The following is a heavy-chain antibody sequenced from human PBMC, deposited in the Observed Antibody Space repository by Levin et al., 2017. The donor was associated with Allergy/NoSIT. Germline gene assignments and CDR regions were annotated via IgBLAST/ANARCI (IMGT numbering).Heavy chain of an antibody. J-gene: IGHJ5*02. CDR1: GFTFSSYA. V-gene: IGHV3-23*01. CDR2: ISGSGGST. Sequence: GGSLRLSCAASGFTFSSYAMSWVRQAPGKGLEWVSAISGSGGSTYYADSVKGRFTISRDNSKNTLYLQMNSLRAEDTAVYYCAKQVRGREVSNWFDPWGQGTLVTVSS. CDR3: AKQVRGREVSNWFDP. D-gene: IGHD3-10*01.